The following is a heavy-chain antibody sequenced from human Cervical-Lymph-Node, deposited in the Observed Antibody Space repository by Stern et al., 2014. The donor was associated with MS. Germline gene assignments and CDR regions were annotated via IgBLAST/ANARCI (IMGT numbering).Heavy chain of an antibody. Sequence: VQLVQSGAEVKKPGESLTISCKGFGYSFNIYWIAWVRQRPGKGLEWMGIIYPDDSDTGYSPSFQGQVPFSVDKSISTAYLQWSSLKPSDTATYFCVRRGMDVWGQGTSVTVSS. V-gene: IGHV5-51*01. CDR3: VRRGMDV. J-gene: IGHJ6*02. CDR2: IYPDDSDT. CDR1: GYSFNIYW.